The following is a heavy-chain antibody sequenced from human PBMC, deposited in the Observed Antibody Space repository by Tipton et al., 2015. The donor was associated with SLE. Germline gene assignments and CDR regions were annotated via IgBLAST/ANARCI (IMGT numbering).Heavy chain of an antibody. V-gene: IGHV3-30*04. Sequence: SLRLSCAASGFTFSTYAMHWVRQAPGKGLEWVAVISYDGSSKNYADSVKGRFTISRDNSKNTLYLQMNSLRPEDTAVYYCARDDADWWFFDYWGQGTLVTVSS. D-gene: IGHD2-15*01. J-gene: IGHJ4*02. CDR2: ISYDGSSK. CDR1: GFTFSTYA. CDR3: ARDDADWWFFDY.